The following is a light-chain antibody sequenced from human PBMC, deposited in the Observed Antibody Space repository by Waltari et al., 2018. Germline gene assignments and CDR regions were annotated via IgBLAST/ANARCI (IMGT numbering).Light chain of an antibody. CDR3: QVWDATDDVV. CDR2: DDS. V-gene: IGLV3-21*02. Sequence: YVLTQPPSLSVAPGQTARITCGGNNIGAKTVHWYHQRPGLAPVLVVFDDSDRPSGIPGRGSGRVPGSRSGNTATLTISRVEAGDEADYYCQVWDATDDVVFGGGTKLTVL. CDR1: NIGAKT. J-gene: IGLJ2*01.